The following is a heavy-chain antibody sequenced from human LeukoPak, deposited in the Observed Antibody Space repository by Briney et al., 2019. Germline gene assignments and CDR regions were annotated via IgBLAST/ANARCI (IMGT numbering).Heavy chain of an antibody. CDR1: GFTFSDYY. CDR2: ISSGSSYT. CDR3: AKGRGYRTDS. D-gene: IGHD6-13*01. V-gene: IGHV3-11*05. J-gene: IGHJ4*02. Sequence: PGGSLRLSCAASGFTFSDYYMSWIRQAPGKGLEWVSYISSGSSYTNYADSVKGRFTISRDNAKNSLYLQMNSLRAEDTAVYYCAKGRGYRTDSWGQGTLVTVSS.